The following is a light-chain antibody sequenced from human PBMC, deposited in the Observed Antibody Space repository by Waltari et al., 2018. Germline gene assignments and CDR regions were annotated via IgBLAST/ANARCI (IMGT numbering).Light chain of an antibody. CDR3: QQYNNWPLT. CDR1: QRVSSD. V-gene: IGKV3-15*01. Sequence: ETVMTQSPPTLSVSPGDRATLPCRASQRVSSDLAWYQQKHGQAPRRLIYGAYTRATGIPGRFSGSGSGTDFTLTIGILQSEDFAVYYCQQYNNWPLTFGGGTKVEI. CDR2: GAY. J-gene: IGKJ4*01.